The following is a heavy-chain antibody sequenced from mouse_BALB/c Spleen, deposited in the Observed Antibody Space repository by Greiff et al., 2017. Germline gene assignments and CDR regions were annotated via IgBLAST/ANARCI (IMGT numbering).Heavy chain of an antibody. CDR2: INPSNGRT. CDR3: PLYYGSSYYAMDY. D-gene: IGHD1-1*01. Sequence: QVQLKESGAELAKPGASVKMSCKASGYTFTSYWMHWVKQRPGQGLEWIGEINPSNGRTNYNEKFKSKATLTVDKSSSTAYMQLSSLTSEDSAVYYCPLYYGSSYYAMDYWGQGTSVTVSS. J-gene: IGHJ4*01. V-gene: IGHV1S81*02. CDR1: GYTFTSYW.